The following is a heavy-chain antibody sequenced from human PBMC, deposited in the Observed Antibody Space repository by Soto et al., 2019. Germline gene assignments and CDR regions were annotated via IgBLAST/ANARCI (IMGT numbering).Heavy chain of an antibody. Sequence: EVQLVESGGGLVKPGGSLRLSCAASGFTFSSYSMNWVRQAPGKGLEWVSSISSSSFSINYADSVKGRFSISRDNAQNSLRLKMINLSGEDTDVHYCARNESPKIYGIDVCGQRTTVTVSS. J-gene: IGHJ6*02. V-gene: IGHV3-21*02. CDR2: ISSSSFSI. CDR3: ARNESPKIYGIDV. CDR1: GFTFSSYS.